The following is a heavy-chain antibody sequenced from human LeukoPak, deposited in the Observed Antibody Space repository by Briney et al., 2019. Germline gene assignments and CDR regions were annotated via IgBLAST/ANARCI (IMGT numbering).Heavy chain of an antibody. D-gene: IGHD4-17*01. V-gene: IGHV5-51*01. Sequence: RGESLKISCKASGYRFTSNWIAWVRQMPGKGLEWMGVIYPGDSDTRYSPSFQGQVTISADKSISTAYLQWSSLRASDTGMYYCAYGKYYFDYWGQGTLVTVSS. CDR2: IYPGDSDT. J-gene: IGHJ4*02. CDR1: GYRFTSNW. CDR3: AYGKYYFDY.